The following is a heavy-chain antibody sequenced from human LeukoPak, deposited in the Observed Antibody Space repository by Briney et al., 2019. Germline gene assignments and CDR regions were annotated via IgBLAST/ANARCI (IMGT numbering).Heavy chain of an antibody. CDR2: INHSGST. Sequence: SETLSLTCAVYGGSLSGYYWSGIRQPPGKGLEWIGEINHSGSTNYNPSLKSRVAISVDTSKNQFSLKLSSVTAADTAVYYCARGDSSGYYDWFDPWGQGTLVTVSS. D-gene: IGHD3-22*01. CDR1: GGSLSGYY. V-gene: IGHV4-34*01. J-gene: IGHJ5*02. CDR3: ARGDSSGYYDWFDP.